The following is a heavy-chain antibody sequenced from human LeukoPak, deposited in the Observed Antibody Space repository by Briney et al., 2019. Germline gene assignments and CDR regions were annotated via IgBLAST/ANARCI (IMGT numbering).Heavy chain of an antibody. D-gene: IGHD2-15*01. Sequence: SETLSLSCTVSGGSMRGSSYYWGWIRQPPGKGLEWIGSIYYSGSTNYNPSLKSRITISVDTSKNQFSLKLSSVTAADTAVYFCARDSGGCFDYWDQGTLVTVSS. CDR2: IYYSGST. V-gene: IGHV4-39*07. CDR1: GGSMRGSSYY. CDR3: ARDSGGCFDY. J-gene: IGHJ4*02.